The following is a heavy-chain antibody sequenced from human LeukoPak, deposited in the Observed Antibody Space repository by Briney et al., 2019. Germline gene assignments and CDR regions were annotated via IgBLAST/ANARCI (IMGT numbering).Heavy chain of an antibody. CDR1: GFTFSLSW. CDR3: VRGAGPGTPFD. Sequence: PGGSLRLSCAASGFTFSLSWMHWVRQAPGQGLEWVSSINYDGRRRTYADSMKGRLTISRDNAKNTLFLQMNSLRVEDTAIYSCVRGAGPGTPFDWGQGILVTVSS. CDR2: INYDGRRR. J-gene: IGHJ1*01. V-gene: IGHV3-74*01. D-gene: IGHD1-1*01.